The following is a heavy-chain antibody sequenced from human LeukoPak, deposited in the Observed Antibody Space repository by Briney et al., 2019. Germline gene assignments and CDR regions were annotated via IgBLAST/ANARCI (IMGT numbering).Heavy chain of an antibody. CDR1: GGSISSSSYY. CDR3: ASVRRGFGESSKYYAYYYMGV. J-gene: IGHJ6*03. Sequence: PSETLSLICTVSGGSISSSSYYWGWIRQPPGKGLEWIGNIYYSGSTYYNPSLKSRVTISLDTSKNQFSLKLSSVTAADTAVYYCASVRRGFGESSKYYAYYYMGVWGKGTTVTISS. V-gene: IGHV4-39*01. D-gene: IGHD3-10*01. CDR2: IYYSGST.